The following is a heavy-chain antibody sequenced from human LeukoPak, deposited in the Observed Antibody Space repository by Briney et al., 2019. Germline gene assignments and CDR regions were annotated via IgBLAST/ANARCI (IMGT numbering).Heavy chain of an antibody. CDR1: GFTFDDYA. J-gene: IGHJ4*02. CDR3: AKEGLGGGGYFDY. Sequence: GGSLRLSCAASGFTFDDYAMPWVRQAPGKGLEWVSGISWNSGSIGYADSVKGRFTISRDNAKNSLYLQMNSLRAEDTALYYCAKEGLGGGGYFDYWGQGTLVTVSS. CDR2: ISWNSGSI. V-gene: IGHV3-9*01. D-gene: IGHD1-26*01.